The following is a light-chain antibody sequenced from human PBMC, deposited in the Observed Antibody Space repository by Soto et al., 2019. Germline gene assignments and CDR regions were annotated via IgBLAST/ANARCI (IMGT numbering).Light chain of an antibody. V-gene: IGLV2-14*01. CDR2: EVS. Sequence: QSALTQPASVSGSPGQSITISCSGATSDIGTYNYVSWYQHHPGKVPKVIIYEVSNRPSGVSNRFSGSKSDNTASLTISGLQAEDEADYYCSSYTSSATLVFGGGTKLTVL. CDR1: TSDIGTYNY. J-gene: IGLJ3*02. CDR3: SSYTSSATLV.